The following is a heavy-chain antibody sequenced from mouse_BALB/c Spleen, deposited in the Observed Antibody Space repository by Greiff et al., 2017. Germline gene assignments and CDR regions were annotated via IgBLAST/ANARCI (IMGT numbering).Heavy chain of an antibody. CDR1: GFTIKDTY. D-gene: IGHD3-2*01. CDR2: IDPANGNT. CDR3: ARTARATYFDY. Sequence: VQLQQSGAELVKPGASVKLSCTASGFTIKDTYMHWVRQSPEQGLEWIGSIDPANGNTKYDPKFQGKATITANTSSTTAYLLLSSLTSVDTAVYYCARTARATYFDYWGQGTTLTVSS. V-gene: IGHV14-3*02. J-gene: IGHJ2*01.